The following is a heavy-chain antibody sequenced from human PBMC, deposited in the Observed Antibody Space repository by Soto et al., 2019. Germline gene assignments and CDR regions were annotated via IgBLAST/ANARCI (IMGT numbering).Heavy chain of an antibody. Sequence: EVQLLESGGGLVQPGGSLRLSCAPSGFTFSTYTMSWVAQVPGKGLAWVSSISDSGDSTYYADSVKGRFTISRDNSKKTLYLQMNSLRVEDSALYYCAKPQWELLDWGQGTLVTVSS. CDR2: ISDSGDST. CDR1: GFTFSTYT. J-gene: IGHJ4*02. V-gene: IGHV3-23*01. CDR3: AKPQWELLD. D-gene: IGHD1-26*01.